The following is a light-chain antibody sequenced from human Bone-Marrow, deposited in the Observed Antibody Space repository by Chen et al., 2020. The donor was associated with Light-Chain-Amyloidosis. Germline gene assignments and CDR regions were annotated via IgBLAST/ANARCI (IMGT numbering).Light chain of an antibody. Sequence: EIVLTQSPGTLSLSPGEGANLSCRASQTISSNYLTWYQQKFGQAPRFLIYGSSSRATGIPDRFTGSVSGTDFTLTINRLEPEDFAMYYCQQYGTSPLTFGGGTKVEIK. CDR3: QQYGTSPLT. V-gene: IGKV3-20*01. CDR1: QTISSNY. J-gene: IGKJ4*01. CDR2: GSS.